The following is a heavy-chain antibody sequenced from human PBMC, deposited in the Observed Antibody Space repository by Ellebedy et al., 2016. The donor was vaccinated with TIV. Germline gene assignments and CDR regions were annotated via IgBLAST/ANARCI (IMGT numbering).Heavy chain of an antibody. CDR1: GFTYNQYG. V-gene: IGHV3-30*03. J-gene: IGHJ4*02. CDR2: ISDDGRKD. CDR3: ARDKVGRYYGSGSYTDH. D-gene: IGHD3-10*01. Sequence: GESLKISCSASGFTYNQYGMQWVRQAPGKGLEWVAVISDDGRKDYYSESAKGRFTISRDNSKNTLLLLMNSLRSEDTAMYYCARDKVGRYYGSGSYTDHWGQGTLVVVSS.